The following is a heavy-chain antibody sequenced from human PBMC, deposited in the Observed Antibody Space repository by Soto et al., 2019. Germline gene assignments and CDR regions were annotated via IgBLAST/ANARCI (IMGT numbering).Heavy chain of an antibody. J-gene: IGHJ6*02. V-gene: IGHV4-59*01. CDR3: ARGEDAFFYYGLDV. CDR2: IYDTGISGYTPST. Sequence: SETLSLTCTVSGGSITSSYWSRIRRPPGRGLEWIAYIYDTGISGYTPSTSYNPSLKSRVTMSVDTSKSQFSLKLTSVTAADTAVYYCARGEDAFFYYGLDVWGQGITVTVSS. CDR1: GGSITSSY.